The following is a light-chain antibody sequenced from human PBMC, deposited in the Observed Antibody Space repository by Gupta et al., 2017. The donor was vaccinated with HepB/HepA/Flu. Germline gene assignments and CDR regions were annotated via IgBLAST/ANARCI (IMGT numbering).Light chain of an antibody. CDR2: KAS. CDR1: QSLNSR. J-gene: IGKJ4*01. V-gene: IGKV1-5*03. Sequence: DIQMTQSPSTLSASVGDRVTITCRASQSLNSRVAWYQQKPGRAPKFLIYKASTLESGVPSRFGGRGSGKVFPLTISSLQPDDFATYYCQQYNKYPLTFGGGTKVEI. CDR3: QQYNKYPLT.